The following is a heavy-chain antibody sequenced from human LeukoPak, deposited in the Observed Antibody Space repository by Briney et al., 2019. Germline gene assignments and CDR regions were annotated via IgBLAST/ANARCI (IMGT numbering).Heavy chain of an antibody. CDR2: IVVGSGNT. J-gene: IGHJ4*02. D-gene: IGHD1-1*01. V-gene: IGHV1-58*02. CDR3: AAFQNGHPPPHY. CDR1: GFTFTSSA. Sequence: SVTVSCKASGFTFTSSAMQWVRQARGQRLEWIGWIVVGSGNTNYAQKFQERVTITRDMSTSTAYMELSSLRSEDTAVYYCAAFQNGHPPPHYWGQGTLVTVSS.